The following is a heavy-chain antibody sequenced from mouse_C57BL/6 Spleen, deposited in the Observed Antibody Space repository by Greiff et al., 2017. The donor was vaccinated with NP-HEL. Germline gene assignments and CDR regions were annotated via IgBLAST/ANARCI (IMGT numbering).Heavy chain of an antibody. V-gene: IGHV2-5*01. CDR1: GFSLTSYG. Sequence: QVQLQQSGPGLVQPSQSLSITCTVSGFSLTSYGVHWVRQSPGKGLEWLGVIWRGGSTDYNAAFMSRLSITKDKSKSQVFFKMNSLQADDTAIYYCAKGTYYYGSSYDWYFDVWGTGTTVTVSS. D-gene: IGHD1-1*01. CDR3: AKGTYYYGSSYDWYFDV. CDR2: IWRGGST. J-gene: IGHJ1*03.